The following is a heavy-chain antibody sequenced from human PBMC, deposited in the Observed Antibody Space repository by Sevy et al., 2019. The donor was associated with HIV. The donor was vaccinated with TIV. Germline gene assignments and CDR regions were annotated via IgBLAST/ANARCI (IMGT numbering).Heavy chain of an antibody. CDR2: ISFDGSDK. D-gene: IGHD1-26*01. CDR3: AKMQGGSYNDYGMDV. V-gene: IGHV3-30*18. J-gene: IGHJ6*02. CDR1: GFIFSTYG. Sequence: GGSLRLSCAASGFIFSTYGIHWVRQAPGKGLEWVAVISFDGSDKYYADSVRGRFTISRDNSKNTLYLQMNSLRVEDTAIYYCAKMQGGSYNDYGMDVWGQGTTVTIS.